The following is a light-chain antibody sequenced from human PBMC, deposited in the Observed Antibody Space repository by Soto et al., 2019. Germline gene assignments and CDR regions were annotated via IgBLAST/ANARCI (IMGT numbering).Light chain of an antibody. CDR1: QSVSSNY. CDR3: QQYGSSPPYT. Sequence: EIVLTQSPGTLSLSPGERATLSCRASQSVSSNYSDWYQQKPGQAPRLLIYGASSRATGIPDRFSGSGSGTDFALTISRLELEDFAVYYGQQYGSSPPYTFGQGTKLEIK. J-gene: IGKJ2*01. V-gene: IGKV3-20*01. CDR2: GAS.